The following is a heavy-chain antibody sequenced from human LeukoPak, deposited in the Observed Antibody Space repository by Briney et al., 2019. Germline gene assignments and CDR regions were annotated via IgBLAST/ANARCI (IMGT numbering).Heavy chain of an antibody. D-gene: IGHD3-22*01. V-gene: IGHV4-39*01. CDR3: ARHTFRSSETPRGAVDI. CDR1: GGSIRNSVYY. J-gene: IGHJ3*02. Sequence: PSETLSLTCSVSGGSIRNSVYYWGWIRQPPGKGLEWIGAFYDSGTTYYNPSLMSRVTISVDTSKNHLSLKLTSVTAADTAVYYCARHTFRSSETPRGAVDIWGQGTMATVSS. CDR2: FYDSGTT.